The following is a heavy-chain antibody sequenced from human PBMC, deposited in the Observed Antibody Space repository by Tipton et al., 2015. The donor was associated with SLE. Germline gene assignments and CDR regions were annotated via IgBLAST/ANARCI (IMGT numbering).Heavy chain of an antibody. CDR2: ISSSSNYI. Sequence: GSLRLSCAASGFTFSSYSMNWVRQAPGKGLEWVSSISSSSNYIYYADSMKGRFTISRDNAKNSLYLQINSLRADDTAVYYCARDQRGGNWLDPWGQGTLVTVSS. V-gene: IGHV3-21*01. CDR3: ARDQRGGNWLDP. J-gene: IGHJ5*02. D-gene: IGHD3-16*01. CDR1: GFTFSSYS.